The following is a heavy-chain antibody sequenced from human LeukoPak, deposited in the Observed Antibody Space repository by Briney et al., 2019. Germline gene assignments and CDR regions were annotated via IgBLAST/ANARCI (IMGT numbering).Heavy chain of an antibody. J-gene: IGHJ4*02. D-gene: IGHD3-22*01. CDR3: AKDLKSGYYFGQFDY. V-gene: IGHV3-23*01. CDR1: GFTFSSYA. Sequence: LPGGSLRLSCAASGFTFSSYAMSWVRQAPGKGLEWVSAISGSGGSTYYADSLKGRFTISRDNSKNTLYLQMNSLRAEDTAVYYCAKDLKSGYYFGQFDYWGQGTLVTVSS. CDR2: ISGSGGST.